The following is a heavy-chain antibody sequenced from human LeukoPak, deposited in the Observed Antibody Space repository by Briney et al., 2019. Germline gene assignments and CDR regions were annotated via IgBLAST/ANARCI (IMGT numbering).Heavy chain of an antibody. Sequence: GGSLRLSCAASGFTFTSYAMSWVRQAPGKGMEWVSAISGSGGSTYYADSVKGRFTISRDNSKNTLYLQMNSLRAEDTAVYYCAKGTLTFGGVIVQPFDYWGQGTLVTVSP. V-gene: IGHV3-23*01. J-gene: IGHJ4*02. CDR1: GFTFTSYA. CDR3: AKGTLTFGGVIVQPFDY. D-gene: IGHD3-16*02. CDR2: ISGSGGST.